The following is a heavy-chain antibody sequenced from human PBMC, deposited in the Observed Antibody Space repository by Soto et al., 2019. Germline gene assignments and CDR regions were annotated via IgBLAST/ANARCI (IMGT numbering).Heavy chain of an antibody. CDR1: GFTFSNAW. J-gene: IGHJ6*02. CDR2: IKSKTDGGTT. D-gene: IGHD4-4*01. Sequence: EVQLVESGGGLVKPGGSLRLSCAASGFTFSNAWMNWVRQAPGKGLEWVGRIKSKTDGGTTDYAAPVKVRFTISRDDSKNTRYLQMNSLKTEDTAVYYCTTNHDYRIYYYYYGMDVWGQGTTVTVPS. CDR3: TTNHDYRIYYYYYGMDV. V-gene: IGHV3-15*07.